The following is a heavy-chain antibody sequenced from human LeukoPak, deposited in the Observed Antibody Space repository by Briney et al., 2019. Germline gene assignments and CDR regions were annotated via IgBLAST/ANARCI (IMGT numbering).Heavy chain of an antibody. Sequence: GGSLRLSCAASGFTVATNYMNWVRQPPGKGLEWVSILYSGADTYYADSVKGRFIVSRDSSKNMLFLHMNALRPEDTAVYYCARIGDHFHWYLDLWGRGTLVTVSS. CDR3: ARIGDHFHWYLDL. CDR1: GFTVATNY. V-gene: IGHV3-53*01. D-gene: IGHD3-3*02. CDR2: LYSGADT. J-gene: IGHJ2*01.